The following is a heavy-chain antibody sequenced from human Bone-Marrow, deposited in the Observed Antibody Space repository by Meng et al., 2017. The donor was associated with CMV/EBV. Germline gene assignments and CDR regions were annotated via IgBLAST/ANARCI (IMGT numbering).Heavy chain of an antibody. CDR1: GYTFTSYY. V-gene: IGHV1-46*01. D-gene: IGHD1-7*01. Sequence: ASVKVSCKASGYTFTSYYMHWVRQAPGQGLEWMGIINPSGGSTSYAQKFQGRVTMTRDTSTSTVYMELSSLISEDTAVYYCASMTFGITGTNRIFDYWGQGTLVTVSS. CDR3: ASMTFGITGTNRIFDY. CDR2: INPSGGST. J-gene: IGHJ4*02.